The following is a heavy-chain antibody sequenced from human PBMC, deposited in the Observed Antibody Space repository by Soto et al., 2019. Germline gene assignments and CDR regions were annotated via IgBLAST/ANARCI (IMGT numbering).Heavy chain of an antibody. CDR2: FTTSSAYL. CDR3: VRSGTARLLRHSWFDT. CDR1: GFTLNTYN. D-gene: IGHD2-21*01. V-gene: IGHV3-21*01. Sequence: EVQLVESGGGLVKPGGSLRLPVEASGFTLNTYNMTWAPQVPGKGRGWVSSFTTSSAYLYYADSLKGRITISRDNAKNSLFLQMNSLRAEDTAVYYCVRSGTARLLRHSWFDTWGQGTLVTVSS. J-gene: IGHJ5*02.